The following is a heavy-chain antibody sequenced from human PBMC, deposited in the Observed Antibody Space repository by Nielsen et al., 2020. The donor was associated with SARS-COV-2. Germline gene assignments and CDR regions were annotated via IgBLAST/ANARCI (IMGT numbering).Heavy chain of an antibody. D-gene: IGHD3-3*01. J-gene: IGHJ4*02. CDR2: IGTAGDT. V-gene: IGHV3-13*01. CDR1: GFTFSSYD. CDR3: AKDRYYDFWSGTQGDY. Sequence: GGSLRLSCAASGFTFSSYDMHWVRQATGKGLEWVSAIGTAGDTYYPGSVKGRFTISRDNSKNTLYLQMNSLRAEDTAVYYCAKDRYYDFWSGTQGDYWGQGTLVTVSS.